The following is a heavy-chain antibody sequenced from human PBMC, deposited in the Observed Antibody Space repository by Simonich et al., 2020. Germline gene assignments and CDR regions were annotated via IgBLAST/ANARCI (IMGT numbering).Heavy chain of an antibody. J-gene: IGHJ6*02. CDR3: ARVGYSNYYYYGMDV. D-gene: IGHD6-13*01. Sequence: QVQLQESGPGLVKPSETLSLTCAVSGYSISSGYYWGWIRQPPGKGLEWIGSIYHSGSTYKKPPLKSRVTISVDTSKNQFSLKLSSVTAADTAVYYCARVGYSNYYYYGMDVWGQGTTVTVSS. CDR1: GYSISSGYY. CDR2: IYHSGST. V-gene: IGHV4-38-2*01.